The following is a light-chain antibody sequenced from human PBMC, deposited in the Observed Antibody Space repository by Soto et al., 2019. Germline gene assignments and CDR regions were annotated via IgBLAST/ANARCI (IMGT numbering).Light chain of an antibody. CDR2: AAS. Sequence: DIQMTQSPSSLSASVGDRVTITCRASQGIRNDLGWYQQRPGNAPKRLIYAASTLQSGVPAHFSGSRFGTEFTLTISGLQDEDSATNYCLQYHSFPRTFGRGTNVQVK. CDR1: QGIRND. J-gene: IGKJ1*01. V-gene: IGKV1-17*01. CDR3: LQYHSFPRT.